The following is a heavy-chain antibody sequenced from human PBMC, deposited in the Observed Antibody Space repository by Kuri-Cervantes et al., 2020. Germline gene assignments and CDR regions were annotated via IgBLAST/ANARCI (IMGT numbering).Heavy chain of an antibody. V-gene: IGHV4-4*02. D-gene: IGHD2-2*01. CDR1: GGSISSNNW. Sequence: SETLSLTCVVFGGSISSNNWWTWVRQPPGKGLEWIGEMYQNGDTYYNPSLKSRVTISVDTSKNQFSLKLSSVTAADTAVYYCATNRCSSTSCYEYNWFDPWGQGTMVTVSS. J-gene: IGHJ5*01. CDR2: MYQNGDT. CDR3: ATNRCSSTSCYEYNWFDP.